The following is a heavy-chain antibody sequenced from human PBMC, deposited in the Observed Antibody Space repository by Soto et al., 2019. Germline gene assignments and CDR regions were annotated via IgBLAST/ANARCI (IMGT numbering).Heavy chain of an antibody. D-gene: IGHD1-26*01. CDR1: GFTVSSNY. CDR3: ARAHGDY. Sequence: GGSLRLSCAASGFTVSSNYMNWVRQAPGKGLEWVSVIYSCGTTFYADSVKGRFTISRDNSKNTLYLQMNNLRAEDTAVYYCARAHGDYWGQGTLVTVSS. V-gene: IGHV3-66*01. CDR2: IYSCGTT. J-gene: IGHJ4*02.